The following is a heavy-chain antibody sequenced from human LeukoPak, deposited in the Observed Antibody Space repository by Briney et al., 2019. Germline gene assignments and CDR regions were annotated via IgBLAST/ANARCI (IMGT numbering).Heavy chain of an antibody. CDR3: ARPYSSGWYGDFDY. D-gene: IGHD6-19*01. V-gene: IGHV3-30-3*01. Sequence: GGSLRLSCAASGFTFSSYAMHWVRQAPGKGLEWVAVISYDGSNKYYADSVKGRFTISRDNSKNTLFLQMNSLRAEDTAVYYCARPYSSGWYGDFDYWGQGTLVTVSS. J-gene: IGHJ4*02. CDR2: ISYDGSNK. CDR1: GFTFSSYA.